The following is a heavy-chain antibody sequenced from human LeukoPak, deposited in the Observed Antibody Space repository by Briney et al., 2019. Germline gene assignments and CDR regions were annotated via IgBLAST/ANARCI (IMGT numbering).Heavy chain of an antibody. CDR3: ARQLYASGSYYAPIDV. CDR2: TSYGGST. CDR1: GGSFSGYY. J-gene: IGHJ6*03. V-gene: IGHV4-34*01. D-gene: IGHD3-10*01. Sequence: SETLSLTCAVSGGSFSGYYWTWIRQTPGKGLEWIGETSYGGSTNYSPSLKSRVSISVDTSNNQFSLKLTSVTAADTALYFCARQLYASGSYYAPIDVWGKGTTVTISS.